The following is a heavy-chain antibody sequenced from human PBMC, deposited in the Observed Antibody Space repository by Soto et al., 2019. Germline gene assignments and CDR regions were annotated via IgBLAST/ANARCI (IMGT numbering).Heavy chain of an antibody. D-gene: IGHD6-6*01. J-gene: IGHJ6*02. CDR2: IYYTGTT. V-gene: IGHV4-31*03. Sequence: QVQLQQSGPGLVQPSQTLSLTCTVSGGAISSGGYHWNWIRQHPGKGLEWIGYIYYTGTTYYNPSLRSRITMSVDTSKKQFALNLSSVSAADTAIYYCASRRVVAGRPGYYFGLDVWGQGATVIVSS. CDR1: GGAISSGGYH. CDR3: ASRRVVAGRPGYYFGLDV.